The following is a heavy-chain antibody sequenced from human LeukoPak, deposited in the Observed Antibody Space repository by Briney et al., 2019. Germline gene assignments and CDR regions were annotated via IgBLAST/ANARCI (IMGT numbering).Heavy chain of an antibody. CDR1: GFTFSSYW. CDR3: ARDPTTSQGSDAFDI. V-gene: IGHV3-7*01. J-gene: IGHJ3*02. Sequence: GGSLRLSCAASGFTFSSYWMSWVRQAPGKGLEWVANIKQDGSEKYYVDSVKGRFTISRDNAKNSLYLQMNSLRAEDTAVYYCARDPTTSQGSDAFDIWGPGTRVTVSS. CDR2: IKQDGSEK. D-gene: IGHD1-1*01.